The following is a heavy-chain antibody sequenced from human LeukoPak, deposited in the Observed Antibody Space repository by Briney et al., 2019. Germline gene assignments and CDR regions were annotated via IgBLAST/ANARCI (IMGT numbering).Heavy chain of an antibody. V-gene: IGHV4-59*01. D-gene: IGHD4-11*01. CDR2: VNHTGSN. CDR1: DDSITMYY. J-gene: IGHJ6*03. CDR3: ARGRVSSSTWYSTYYYFFYMDF. Sequence: SETLSLTCTVSDDSITMYYWTWIRQPPGKGLEWIGYVNHTGSNKLNPSLTGRVSISRDTSNNFFSLRLRAVAAADTAVYFCARGRVSSSTWYSTYYYFFYMDFWGKGTTVTVSS.